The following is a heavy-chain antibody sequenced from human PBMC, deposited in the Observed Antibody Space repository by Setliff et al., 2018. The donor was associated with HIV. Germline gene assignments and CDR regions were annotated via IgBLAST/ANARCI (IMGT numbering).Heavy chain of an antibody. V-gene: IGHV4-39*01. CDR3: ARMESTRPPWGLDY. D-gene: IGHD6-6*01. CDR1: GGSISSSSHY. Sequence: SETLSLTCTVSGGSISSSSHYWGWIRQPPGKGLEWIGSIYNDGSTNYNPSLKSRVTISVDTSKNQFSLKMISVTAADTAVYYCARMESTRPPWGLDYWGRGTLVTVSS. J-gene: IGHJ4*02. CDR2: IYNDGST.